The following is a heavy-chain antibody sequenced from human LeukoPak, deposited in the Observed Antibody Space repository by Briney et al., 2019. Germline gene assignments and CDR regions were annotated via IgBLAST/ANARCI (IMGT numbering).Heavy chain of an antibody. CDR3: ARWWEDIVVVPAAPYHMDV. J-gene: IGHJ6*03. D-gene: IGHD2-2*01. CDR1: GYTFTSYG. V-gene: IGHV1-18*01. Sequence: GASVKVSCKASGYTFTSYGISWVRQAPGQGLEWMGWISAYNGNTNYAQKLQGRVTMTTDTSTSTAYMELRSLRSDDTAVYYCARWWEDIVVVPAAPYHMDVWGKGTTVTVSS. CDR2: ISAYNGNT.